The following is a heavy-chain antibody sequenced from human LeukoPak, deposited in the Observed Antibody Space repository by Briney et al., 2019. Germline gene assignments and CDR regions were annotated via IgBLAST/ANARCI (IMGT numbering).Heavy chain of an antibody. Sequence: GGSLRLSCAASGFTFSSYSMNWVRQAPGKGLEWVSSISRSRSSIYYADSVKGRFTISRDNAKNSLYLQMNSLRAEDTAGYYCARAHLYCSGGSCYSDYWGQGTLVTVSS. J-gene: IGHJ4*02. CDR1: GFTFSSYS. CDR2: ISRSRSSI. D-gene: IGHD2-15*01. CDR3: ARAHLYCSGGSCYSDY. V-gene: IGHV3-21*01.